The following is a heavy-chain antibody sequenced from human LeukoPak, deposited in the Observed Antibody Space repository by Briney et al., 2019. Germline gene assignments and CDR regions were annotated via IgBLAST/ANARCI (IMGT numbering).Heavy chain of an antibody. J-gene: IGHJ4*02. Sequence: PSETPSLTCTVSGGSISPYYWSWIRQPPGKGLELLGYIYYSGNTEYKPSLKSRVAMSVDTSKNQFSLRLSSVTAADTAVYYCARSTGSTMFIDYRGQGTLVTVSS. V-gene: IGHV4-59*01. CDR3: ARSTGSTMFIDY. CDR2: IYYSGNT. D-gene: IGHD3-10*02. CDR1: GGSISPYY.